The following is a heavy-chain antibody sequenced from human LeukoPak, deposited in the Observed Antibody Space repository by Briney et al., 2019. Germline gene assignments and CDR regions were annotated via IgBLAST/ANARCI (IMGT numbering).Heavy chain of an antibody. CDR3: ARHAIGGNKDFDI. D-gene: IGHD2-15*01. V-gene: IGHV4-39*01. Sequence: PGGSLRLSCAASGFTFSSYWMSWVRQPPGKGLEWIGSIYSSGSTYYNPSLKNRVSISVDTSKNQFSLNLRSATAADTAMYYCARHAIGGNKDFDIWGQGTVVSVAS. CDR2: IYSSGST. CDR1: GFTFSSYW. J-gene: IGHJ3*02.